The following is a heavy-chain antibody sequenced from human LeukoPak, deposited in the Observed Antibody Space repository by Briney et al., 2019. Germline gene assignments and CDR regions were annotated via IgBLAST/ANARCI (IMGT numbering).Heavy chain of an antibody. J-gene: IGHJ4*02. CDR2: ITSSSTTI. D-gene: IGHD1-26*01. CDR3: ARFRGSYSYFDC. CDR1: GFTFSTYT. V-gene: IGHV3-48*02. Sequence: GGSLRLSCAASGFTFSTYTMNWVRQAPGKGLEWVSYITSSSTTISYSDSVKGRFTISRDNAENSLYLQMNSLRDEDTAVYYCARFRGSYSYFDCWGQGALVTVSS.